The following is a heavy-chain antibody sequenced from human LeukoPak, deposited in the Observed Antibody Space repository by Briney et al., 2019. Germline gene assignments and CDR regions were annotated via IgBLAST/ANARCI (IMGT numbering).Heavy chain of an antibody. CDR2: ISNNGGYT. Sequence: GSLRLSCAASGFTFSSSTMSWVRQAPGKGLEWVSAISNNGGYTYYADSVQGRFTISRDNSKSTLCLQMNSLRAEDTAVYYCAKQLGYCSDGSCYFPYWGQGTLVTVSS. D-gene: IGHD2-15*01. CDR1: GFTFSSST. CDR3: AKQLGYCSDGSCYFPY. V-gene: IGHV3-23*01. J-gene: IGHJ4*02.